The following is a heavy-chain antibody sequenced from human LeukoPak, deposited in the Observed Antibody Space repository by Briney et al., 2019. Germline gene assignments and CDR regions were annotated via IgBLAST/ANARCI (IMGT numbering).Heavy chain of an antibody. V-gene: IGHV3-48*01. J-gene: IGHJ4*02. CDR1: GFTFSSYS. D-gene: IGHD3-22*01. Sequence: GGSLRLSCAASGFTFSSYSMNWVRQAPGKGLEWVSYISSSSGTIYYADSLKGRFTISRDNAKNSLYLQMNSLRAEDTAVYYCARSASSGYYYDYWGQGTLVTLSS. CDR2: ISSSSGTI. CDR3: ARSASSGYYYDY.